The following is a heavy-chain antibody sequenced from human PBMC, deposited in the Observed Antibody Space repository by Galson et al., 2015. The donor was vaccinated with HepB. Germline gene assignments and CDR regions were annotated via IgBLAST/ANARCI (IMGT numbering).Heavy chain of an antibody. V-gene: IGHV3-15*01. Sequence: SLRLSCAASGFTFSNAWMSWVRQAPGKGLEWVGRIKSKTDGGTTDYAAPVKGRFTISRDDSKNTLYLQMNSLKTEDTAVYYCTTPRVLEWLLPSYYYGMDVWGQGTTVTVSS. CDR2: IKSKTDGGTT. CDR1: GFTFSNAW. D-gene: IGHD3-3*01. J-gene: IGHJ6*02. CDR3: TTPRVLEWLLPSYYYGMDV.